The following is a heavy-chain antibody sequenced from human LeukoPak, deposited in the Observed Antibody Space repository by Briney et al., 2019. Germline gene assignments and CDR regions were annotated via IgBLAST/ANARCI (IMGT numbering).Heavy chain of an antibody. V-gene: IGHV3-23*01. CDR3: ARGWTTFHY. CDR1: GFTFNHYA. Sequence: GGSLRLSSVASGFTFNHYAMIWVRQAPGKGLEWVASVSENGDGTMYPDSVKGRFTISRDNSRKTVLLEVNSLRVEDAATYYCARGWTTFHYWGQGALVTVSS. CDR2: VSENGDGT. J-gene: IGHJ4*02. D-gene: IGHD1-1*01.